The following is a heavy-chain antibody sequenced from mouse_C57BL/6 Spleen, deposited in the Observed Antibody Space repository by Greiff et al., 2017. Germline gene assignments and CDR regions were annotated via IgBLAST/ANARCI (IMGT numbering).Heavy chain of an antibody. CDR1: GFTFSDYY. Sequence: VQLKESEGGLVQPGSSMKLSCTASGFTFSDYYMAWVRQVPEKGLEWVATINYDGSSTYYLDSLKSRFIISRDNAKNILYLQMSSLKSEDTATYYCARAPYYYGSSLWYFDVWGTGTTVTVSS. CDR2: INYDGSST. J-gene: IGHJ1*03. V-gene: IGHV5-16*01. CDR3: ARAPYYYGSSLWYFDV. D-gene: IGHD1-1*01.